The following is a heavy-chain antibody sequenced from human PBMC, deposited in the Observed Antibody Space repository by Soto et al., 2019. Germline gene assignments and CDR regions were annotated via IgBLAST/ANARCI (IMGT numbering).Heavy chain of an antibody. CDR1: GFSLSNARMG. D-gene: IGHD2-21*01. CDR2: IFSNDEK. J-gene: IGHJ5*02. V-gene: IGHV2-26*01. CDR3: ARKYGVVYGGNSANNWFDP. Sequence: QVTLKESGPVLVKPTETLTLTCTVSGFSLSNARMGVSWIRQPPGKALEWLAHIFSNDEKSYSTSLKSRLTISKDTSKSQVVLTMTNMDPVDTATYYCARKYGVVYGGNSANNWFDPWGQGTLVTVSS.